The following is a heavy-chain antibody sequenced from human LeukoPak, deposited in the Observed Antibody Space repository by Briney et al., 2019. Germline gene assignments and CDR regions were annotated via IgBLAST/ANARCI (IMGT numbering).Heavy chain of an antibody. CDR1: GFTFSSYA. Sequence: GGSLRLSCAASGFTFSSYAMSWVRQAPGKGLEWVSAINGSGGSTYYADSVKGRFTISRDNSKNTLYLQMNSLRAEDTAVYYCAKDSPEAHFWSGYTFYFDYWGQGTLVTVSS. J-gene: IGHJ4*02. CDR3: AKDSPEAHFWSGYTFYFDY. V-gene: IGHV3-23*01. CDR2: INGSGGST. D-gene: IGHD3-3*02.